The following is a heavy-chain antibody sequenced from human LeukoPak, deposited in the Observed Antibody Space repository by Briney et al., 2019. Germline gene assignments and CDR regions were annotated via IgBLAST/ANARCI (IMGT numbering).Heavy chain of an antibody. CDR1: GFTFSSYE. Sequence: GGSLRLSCAASGFTFSSYEMNWVRQAQGKGLEWVSYISSSGSTIYYADSVKGRFTISRDNAKNSLYLQMNSLRAEDTAVYYCASQGDSSGYYYYYGMDVWGQGTTVTVSS. J-gene: IGHJ6*02. D-gene: IGHD3-22*01. CDR2: ISSSGSTI. V-gene: IGHV3-48*03. CDR3: ASQGDSSGYYYYYGMDV.